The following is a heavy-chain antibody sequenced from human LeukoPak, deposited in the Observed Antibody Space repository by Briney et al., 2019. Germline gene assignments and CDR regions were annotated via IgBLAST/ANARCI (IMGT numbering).Heavy chain of an antibody. D-gene: IGHD3-10*01. Sequence: SETLSLTCAVSGGSISSGSYYWSWIRQPAGKGLEWIGRIYTSGSTNYNPSLKSRVTISVDTSKNQFSLKLSSVTAADTAVYYCARMKGTMVRGVSDHWGQGTLVTVSS. CDR1: GGSISSGSYY. CDR3: ARMKGTMVRGVSDH. V-gene: IGHV4-61*02. J-gene: IGHJ4*02. CDR2: IYTSGST.